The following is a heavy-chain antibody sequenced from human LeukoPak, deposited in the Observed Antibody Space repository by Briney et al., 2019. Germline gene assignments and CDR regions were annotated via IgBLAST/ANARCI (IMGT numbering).Heavy chain of an antibody. CDR3: ARDGSTTVVIFDY. J-gene: IGHJ4*02. V-gene: IGHV3-30-3*01. Sequence: GGSLRLSCAASGFTFSSYAMHWVRQAPGKGLEWVAVISYDGSNKYYADSVKGRSTISRDNSKNTLYLQMNSLRAEDTAVYYCARDGSTTVVIFDYWGQGTLVTVSS. CDR1: GFTFSSYA. CDR2: ISYDGSNK. D-gene: IGHD4-23*01.